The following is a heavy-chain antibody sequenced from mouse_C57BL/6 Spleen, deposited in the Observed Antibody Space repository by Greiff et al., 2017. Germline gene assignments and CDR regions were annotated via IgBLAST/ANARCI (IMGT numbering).Heavy chain of an antibody. CDR3: ARELGRYAIDY. J-gene: IGHJ4*01. V-gene: IGHV1-82*01. CDR2: IYPGDGDT. D-gene: IGHD4-1*01. Sequence: VKLQESGPELVKPGASVKISCKASGYAFSSSWMNWVKQRPGKGLEWIGRIYPGDGDTNYNGKFKGKATLTADKSSSTAYMQLSSLTSEDSAVYFGARELGRYAIDYWGQGTSVTVSS. CDR1: GYAFSSSW.